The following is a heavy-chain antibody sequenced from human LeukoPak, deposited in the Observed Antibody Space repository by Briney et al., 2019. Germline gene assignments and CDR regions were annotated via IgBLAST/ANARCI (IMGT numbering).Heavy chain of an antibody. CDR3: AREVGITIFGVVILVGFDP. V-gene: IGHV1-18*01. J-gene: IGHJ5*02. CDR2: ISAYNGNT. CDR1: GYTFTSYG. Sequence: ASVKVSCKASGYTFTSYGISWVRQAPGQGLEWMGWISAYNGNTNYAQKLQGRVTMTTDTSTSTAYMELRSLRSDDTAVYYCAREVGITIFGVVILVGFDPWGQGTLVAVSS. D-gene: IGHD3-3*01.